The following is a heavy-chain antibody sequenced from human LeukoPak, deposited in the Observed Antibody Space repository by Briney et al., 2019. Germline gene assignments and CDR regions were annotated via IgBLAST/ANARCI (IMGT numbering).Heavy chain of an antibody. CDR1: GFTFSSYG. CDR2: IWYDGSNK. CDR3: AKDSDYSGYYMDV. V-gene: IGHV3-33*06. J-gene: IGHJ6*03. Sequence: TGGSLRLSCAASGFTFSSYGMHWVRQAPGKGLEWVAVIWYDGSNKYYADSVKGRFTISRDNSKNTLYLQMNSLRAEDTAVYYCAKDSDYSGYYMDVWGKGTTVTVSS. D-gene: IGHD5-12*01.